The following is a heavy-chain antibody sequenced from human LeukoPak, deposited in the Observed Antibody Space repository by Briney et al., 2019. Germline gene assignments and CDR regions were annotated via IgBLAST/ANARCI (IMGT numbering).Heavy chain of an antibody. J-gene: IGHJ4*02. CDR1: GFTFSSYG. V-gene: IGHV3-30*02. CDR3: AKDTGYCSSTSCSYYFDY. D-gene: IGHD2-2*01. Sequence: GGSLRLSCAASGFTFSSYGMHWVRQAPGKGLEWVTFIRYDGSNKYYADSAKDRFPISRDNPKNTLYLQMNSLRAEDTAVYYCAKDTGYCSSTSCSYYFDYGSQGTLVTVSS. CDR2: IRYDGSNK.